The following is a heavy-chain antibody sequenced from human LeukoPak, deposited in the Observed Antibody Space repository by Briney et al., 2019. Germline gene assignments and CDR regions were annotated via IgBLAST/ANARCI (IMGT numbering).Heavy chain of an antibody. Sequence: ASVTVSCKSSGYTFTSNDINLVRQATGQGLEWMGWMNPNSGNTGYAQKFQVKVTMTRNTYISKAYMELRRLRSEVTAVYYCARGQFSCSWPWGEGTLVTVSS. J-gene: IGHJ5*02. V-gene: IGHV1-8*01. CDR3: ARGQFSCSWP. CDR2: MNPNSGNT. CDR1: GYTFTSND. D-gene: IGHD6-13*01.